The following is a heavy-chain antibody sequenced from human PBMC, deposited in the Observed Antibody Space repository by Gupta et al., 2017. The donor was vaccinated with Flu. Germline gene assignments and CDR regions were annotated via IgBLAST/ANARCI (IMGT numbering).Heavy chain of an antibody. D-gene: IGHD6-13*01. CDR3: ARERWMAAAGRTYYYYGMDV. CDR1: GGSISSYY. V-gene: IGHV4-59*01. Sequence: QVQLQESGPGLVKPSETLSLTCTVSGGSISSYYWSWIRQPPGKGLEWIGYIYYSGSTNYNPSLKRRVTISVDTSKNQFSLKRSSVTAAETAVYYCARERWMAAAGRTYYYYGMDVGGQGTTVTVSS. CDR2: IYYSGST. J-gene: IGHJ6*02.